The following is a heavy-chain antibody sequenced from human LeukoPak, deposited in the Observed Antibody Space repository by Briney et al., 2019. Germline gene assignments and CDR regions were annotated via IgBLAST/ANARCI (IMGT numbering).Heavy chain of an antibody. CDR3: VRVLGGSPQH. Sequence: QPGGSLRLSCAASGFTFSSYAMSWVRQAPGKGLVWVSCVNTDESATIYADSVKGRFTISRDNAKNTLYLQMDSLRAEDTAVYYCVRVLGGSPQHWGQGTLVTVSS. J-gene: IGHJ1*01. D-gene: IGHD1-26*01. CDR1: GFTFSSYA. V-gene: IGHV3-74*01. CDR2: VNTDESAT.